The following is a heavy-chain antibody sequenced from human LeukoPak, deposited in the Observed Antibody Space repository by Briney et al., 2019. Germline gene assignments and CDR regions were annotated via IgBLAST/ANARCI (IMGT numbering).Heavy chain of an antibody. CDR1: GGSISSYY. Sequence: PSETLSLTCTVSGGSISSYYWSWIRQPPGKGLEWIGYIYHSGNTNYNPSLKSRVTISVDTSNNQFSLKLSSVTAADTAVYYCASTLLAGPFDYWGQGTLVTVSS. D-gene: IGHD6-19*01. V-gene: IGHV4-59*01. J-gene: IGHJ4*02. CDR2: IYHSGNT. CDR3: ASTLLAGPFDY.